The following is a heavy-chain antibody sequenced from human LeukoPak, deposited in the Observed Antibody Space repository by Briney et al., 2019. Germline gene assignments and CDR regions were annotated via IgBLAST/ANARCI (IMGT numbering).Heavy chain of an antibody. V-gene: IGHV3-53*01. CDR2: IYSGGTT. D-gene: IGHD5-24*01. J-gene: IGHJ4*02. Sequence: GGSLRLSCAASGLTVNSNYMNWVRQAPGKGLQWVSVIYSGGTTYYADSVKRRFTISRDNSKNTLYLQMNSLRAEDTAVYYCARALLVRNGYNYSPNYFDYWGQGTLVTVSS. CDR1: GLTVNSNY. CDR3: ARALLVRNGYNYSPNYFDY.